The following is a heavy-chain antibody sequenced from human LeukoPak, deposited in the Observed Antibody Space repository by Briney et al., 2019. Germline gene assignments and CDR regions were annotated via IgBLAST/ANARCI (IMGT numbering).Heavy chain of an antibody. J-gene: IGHJ4*02. Sequence: GGSLRLSCAASGFTFSKYWMLWVRQAPGKGLESVSRINTDGTVTPYADSVKGRFTVSRDNADNTMFLQRNSVRDEDTAVYYCATKQWLAPPPDSWGQGTPVTVSS. D-gene: IGHD6-19*01. CDR3: ATKQWLAPPPDS. CDR2: INTDGTVT. CDR1: GFTFSKYW. V-gene: IGHV3-74*01.